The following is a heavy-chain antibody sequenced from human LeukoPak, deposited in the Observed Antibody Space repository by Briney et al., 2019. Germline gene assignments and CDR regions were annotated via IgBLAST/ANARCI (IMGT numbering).Heavy chain of an antibody. Sequence: PGRSLRLSCAASGFTLSSYWMSWVRQAPGKGLEWVARIKQDGSEKHYVDSVKGRFTISRDNAKNSVYLQMNTLRAEDTAVYYCARYIETPRRDLDYWGQGTLVTVSS. D-gene: IGHD4-23*01. CDR3: ARYIETPRRDLDY. J-gene: IGHJ4*02. CDR1: GFTLSSYW. V-gene: IGHV3-7*01. CDR2: IKQDGSEK.